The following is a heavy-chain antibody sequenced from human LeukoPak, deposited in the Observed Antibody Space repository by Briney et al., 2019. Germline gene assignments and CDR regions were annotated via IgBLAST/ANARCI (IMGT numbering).Heavy chain of an antibody. D-gene: IGHD3-3*01. Sequence: PSETLSLTCTVYGGSFSGYYWSWIRQPPGKGLEWIGEINHSRNANYNPSLKSRVTISVDTSKNQFSLKVSSVTAADTAVNYCARARRDSGYYNVDYWGQGALVTVSS. CDR3: ARARRDSGYYNVDY. CDR2: INHSRNA. V-gene: IGHV4-34*01. CDR1: GGSFSGYY. J-gene: IGHJ4*02.